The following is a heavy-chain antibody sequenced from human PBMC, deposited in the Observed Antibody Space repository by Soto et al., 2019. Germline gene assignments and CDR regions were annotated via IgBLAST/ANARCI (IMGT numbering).Heavy chain of an antibody. D-gene: IGHD2-2*01. J-gene: IGHJ6*02. CDR1: GFTFSSYW. Sequence: GGSLRLSCAASGFTFSSYWMHWVRQAPGKGLVWVSRINSDGSSTSYADSVKGRFTMSRENAKNTLYLQMNSLRADDTAVYYCASRVGAYYYYGMDVWGQGTTVTVSS. V-gene: IGHV3-74*01. CDR3: ASRVGAYYYYGMDV. CDR2: INSDGSST.